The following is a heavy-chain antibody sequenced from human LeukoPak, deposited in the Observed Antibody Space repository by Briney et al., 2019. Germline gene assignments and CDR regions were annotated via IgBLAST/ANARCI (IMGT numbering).Heavy chain of an antibody. CDR2: VYTSGIT. Sequence: SETLSLTCTVSGVSISSYYWSWVRQPAGKGLEWIGRVYTSGITNYNPSLKSRLTLSLDTSKNQFSLNLRSVTAADTAMYYCARNELDWWGRGTLVTVSS. J-gene: IGHJ4*02. CDR3: ARNELDW. D-gene: IGHD3/OR15-3a*01. V-gene: IGHV4-4*07. CDR1: GVSISSYY.